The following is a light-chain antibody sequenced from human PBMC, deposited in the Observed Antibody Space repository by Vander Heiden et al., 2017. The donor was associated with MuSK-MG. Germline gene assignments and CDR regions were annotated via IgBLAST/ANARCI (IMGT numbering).Light chain of an antibody. Sequence: EILLTQSPATLSLSPGERVTLSCRASQSIGSYLAWYQQKPGQTPRLLIYDASNRATGIPARFSGSGSGTDFTLSISSLEPEDFAVYYCQQRGGWPLTFGGGTKVEIK. CDR2: DAS. CDR1: QSIGSY. J-gene: IGKJ4*01. V-gene: IGKV3-11*01. CDR3: QQRGGWPLT.